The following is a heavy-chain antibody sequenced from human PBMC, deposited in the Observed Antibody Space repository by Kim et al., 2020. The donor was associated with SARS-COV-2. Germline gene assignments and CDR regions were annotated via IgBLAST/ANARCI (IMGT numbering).Heavy chain of an antibody. Sequence: GGSLRLSCAASDFTFSDSAMHWVRQASGKGLEWVGRIRSKSNSYSTAYAASVKGRFTISRDDSKNTAYLQMNSLKTEDTAGYYCTRVLGTTSAFWDAFD. J-gene: IGHJ3*02. CDR3: TRVLGTTSAFWDAFD. D-gene: IGHD1-1*01. CDR2: IRSKSNSYST. CDR1: DFTFSDSA. V-gene: IGHV3-73*01.